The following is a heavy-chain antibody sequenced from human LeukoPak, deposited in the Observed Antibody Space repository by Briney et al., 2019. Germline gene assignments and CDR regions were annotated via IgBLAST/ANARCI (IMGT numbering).Heavy chain of an antibody. D-gene: IGHD2-15*01. V-gene: IGHV3-53*01. CDR1: EFTVSSDY. CDR2: IYSDGMT. J-gene: IGHJ6*02. CDR3: ATVVAGPPGHGLDV. Sequence: GGSLRLSCAASEFTVSSDYMTWVRQAPGKGLEWVSIIYSDGMTYYADSVKGRFTISRDNSKRMLYLQINALRAEDTAVYYCATVVAGPPGHGLDVWGQGTTVTVSS.